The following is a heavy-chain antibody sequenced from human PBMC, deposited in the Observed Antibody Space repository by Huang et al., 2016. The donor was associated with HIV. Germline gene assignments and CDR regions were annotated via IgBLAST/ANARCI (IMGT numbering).Heavy chain of an antibody. CDR2: VDPEIDET. CDR3: ATGFDVFFDF. CDR1: EYTLTELS. D-gene: IGHD3-9*01. V-gene: IGHV1-24*01. Sequence: QVQLVQSRAEVKKPGASVKVSCKVSEYTLTELSIHWVRQPPGKGLEWVGGVDPEIDETIYAQKFQGRVTMTEDTSTETAFMELSGLRPEDTAVYYCATGFDVFFDFWGQGTLVTVSS. J-gene: IGHJ4*02.